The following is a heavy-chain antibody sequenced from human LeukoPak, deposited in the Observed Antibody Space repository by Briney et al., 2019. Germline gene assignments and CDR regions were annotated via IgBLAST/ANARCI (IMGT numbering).Heavy chain of an antibody. D-gene: IGHD1-26*01. Sequence: GGPLRLSCAASGFTFSSYAMSWVRQAPGKGLEWVSAISGSGGSTYYADSVKGRFTISRDNSKNTLYLQMNSLRAEDTAVYYCAKDIPNPEWELPPPMGSFDYWGQGTLVTVSS. J-gene: IGHJ4*02. CDR3: AKDIPNPEWELPPPMGSFDY. CDR1: GFTFSSYA. CDR2: ISGSGGST. V-gene: IGHV3-23*01.